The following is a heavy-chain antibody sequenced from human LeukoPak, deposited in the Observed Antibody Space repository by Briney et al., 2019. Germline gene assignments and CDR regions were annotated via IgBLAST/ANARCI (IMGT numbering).Heavy chain of an antibody. D-gene: IGHD6-13*01. J-gene: IGHJ4*02. CDR3: ARDVAGTKDY. Sequence: GGSLRLSCAASGFTFSSYSKNWVRQAPGKGLEWVSSISSSSSYIYYADSVKGRFTISRDNAKNSLYLQMNSLRAEDTAVYYCARDVAGTKDYWGQGTLVTVSS. V-gene: IGHV3-21*01. CDR1: GFTFSSYS. CDR2: ISSSSSYI.